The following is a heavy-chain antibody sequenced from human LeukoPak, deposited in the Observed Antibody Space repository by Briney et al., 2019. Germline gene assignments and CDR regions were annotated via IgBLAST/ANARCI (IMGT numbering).Heavy chain of an antibody. J-gene: IGHJ4*02. CDR3: ARPRKGFGELFDY. V-gene: IGHV1-18*01. Sequence: GASVKVSCKASGGTFSSYAISWVRQAPGQGLEWMGWISPSNGHTNYTQKLQGRVTMTTDTSTSTGYMELKSLRSDDTAVYYCARPRKGFGELFDYWGQGTLVTVFS. CDR2: ISPSNGHT. D-gene: IGHD3-10*01. CDR1: GGTFSSYA.